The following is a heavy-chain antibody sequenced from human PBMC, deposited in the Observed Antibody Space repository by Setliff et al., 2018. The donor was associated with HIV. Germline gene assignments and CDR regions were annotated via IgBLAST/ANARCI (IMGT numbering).Heavy chain of an antibody. CDR1: GYSFTNHY. Sequence: ASVKVSCKPSGYSFTNHYMHWVRQAPGQGLEWMGVINPTGGSTRNTQKFQGRVAMTRDTSTSTVYMEISSLRSEDTAVYYCASGGAWKRNALDIWGQGTMVTVSS. CDR3: ASGGAWKRNALDI. J-gene: IGHJ3*02. V-gene: IGHV1-46*01. CDR2: INPTGGST. D-gene: IGHD1-1*01.